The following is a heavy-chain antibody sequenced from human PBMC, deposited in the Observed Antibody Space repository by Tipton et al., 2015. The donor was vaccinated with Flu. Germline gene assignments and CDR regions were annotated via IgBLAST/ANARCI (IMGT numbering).Heavy chain of an antibody. CDR3: VKDISGWFPPVYNHYGLDV. CDR1: GFKFDDYA. Sequence: SLRLSCAASGFKFDDYAMHWIRQAPGKGLEWVAGINWKSDRLDYADSVKGRFTISRDNARNSLDLLMNTLRSEDTAVYYCVKDISGWFPPVYNHYGLDVWGQGATVIVSS. J-gene: IGHJ6*02. CDR2: INWKSDRL. V-gene: IGHV3-9*01. D-gene: IGHD3-22*01.